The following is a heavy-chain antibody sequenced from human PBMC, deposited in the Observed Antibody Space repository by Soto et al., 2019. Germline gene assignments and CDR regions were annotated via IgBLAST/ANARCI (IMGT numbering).Heavy chain of an antibody. D-gene: IGHD7-27*01. J-gene: IGHJ4*02. CDR3: ARRWGYSFDY. Sequence: QLQLQESGPGLVKPSETLSLTCTVSGGSISSYYWGWIRRPPGKGLEWIGSIYYSGSTYYNPSLXRXVXIXVDTSKNQFSLKLSSVTAADTAVYYCARRWGYSFDYWGQGTLVTVSS. CDR2: IYYSGST. V-gene: IGHV4-39*01. CDR1: GGSISSYY.